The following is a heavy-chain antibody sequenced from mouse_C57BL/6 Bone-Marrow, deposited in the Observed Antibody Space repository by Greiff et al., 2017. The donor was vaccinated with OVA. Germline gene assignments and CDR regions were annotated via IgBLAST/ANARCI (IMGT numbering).Heavy chain of an antibody. D-gene: IGHD3-3*01. CDR1: GYTFTSYW. J-gene: IGHJ3*01. CDR2: IDPSDSYT. V-gene: IGHV1-59*01. Sequence: VQLQQPGAELVRPGTSVKLSCKASGYTFTSYWMHWVKQRPGQGLEWIGVIDPSDSYTNYNQKFKGKATLTVDTSSRTAYMQLSSLTSEDSAVYYCARWGLASLFAYWGQGTLVTVSA. CDR3: ARWGLASLFAY.